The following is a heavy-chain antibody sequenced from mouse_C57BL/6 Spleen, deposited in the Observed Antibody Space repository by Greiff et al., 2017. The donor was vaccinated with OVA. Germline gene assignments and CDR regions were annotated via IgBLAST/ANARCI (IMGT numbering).Heavy chain of an antibody. CDR2: IDPEDGET. Sequence: EVQLQQSGAELVKPGASVKLSCTASGFNIKDYYMHWVKQRTEQGLEWIGRIDPEDGETKYAPEFQGKATITADTSSNTAYLQLSSLTSEDTAVYYCARDSAGFAYWGQGTLVTVAA. D-gene: IGHD3-2*02. V-gene: IGHV14-2*01. CDR3: ARDSAGFAY. J-gene: IGHJ3*01. CDR1: GFNIKDYY.